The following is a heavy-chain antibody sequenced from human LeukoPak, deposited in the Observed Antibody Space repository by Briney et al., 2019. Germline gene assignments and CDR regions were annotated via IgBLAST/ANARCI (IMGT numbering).Heavy chain of an antibody. Sequence: SETLSLTCTVSGGSISSSSYYWGWIRQPPGKGLEWIGSIYYSGSTYYNPSLKSRVTISVDTSKNQFSLKLSSVTAADTAVYYCARFIAARPYRFSDYWGQGTLVTVSS. CDR3: ARFIAARPYRFSDY. V-gene: IGHV4-39*01. J-gene: IGHJ4*02. CDR1: GGSISSSSYY. D-gene: IGHD6-6*01. CDR2: IYYSGST.